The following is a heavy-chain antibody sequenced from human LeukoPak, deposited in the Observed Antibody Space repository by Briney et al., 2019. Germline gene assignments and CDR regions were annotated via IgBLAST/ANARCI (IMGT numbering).Heavy chain of an antibody. D-gene: IGHD3-9*01. CDR3: AKGGPLLRYFDWLPRDAFDI. V-gene: IGHV3-30*02. J-gene: IGHJ3*02. Sequence: GGSLRLSCAASGFTFSNYGMHWVRQAPGKGLEWVAFIRYDGSNKYYADSVKGRITISRDNSKNTLYLQMNSLRAEDTAVYYCAKGGPLLRYFDWLPRDAFDIWGQGTMVTVSS. CDR1: GFTFSNYG. CDR2: IRYDGSNK.